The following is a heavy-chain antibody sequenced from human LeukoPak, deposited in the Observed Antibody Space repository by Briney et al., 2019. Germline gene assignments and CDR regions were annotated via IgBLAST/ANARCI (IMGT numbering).Heavy chain of an antibody. CDR3: AKLTTS. Sequence: GSLRLSCAASGFTFNNYAMNWVRQAPGKGLEWVSVTVGGGDGTYYADSVKGRFTISRDNSNNTLYLQMNSLRAEDTAVYYCAKLTTSWGQGTLVTVSS. CDR1: GFTFNNYA. J-gene: IGHJ4*02. CDR2: TVGGGDGT. V-gene: IGHV3-23*01. D-gene: IGHD4-11*01.